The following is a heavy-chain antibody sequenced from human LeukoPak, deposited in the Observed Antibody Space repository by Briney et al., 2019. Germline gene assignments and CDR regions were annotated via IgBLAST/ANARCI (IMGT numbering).Heavy chain of an antibody. Sequence: GASVKVSCKASGGTFSSYAISWVRQAPGQGLEWMGGIIPIFGTANYAQKFQGRVTITADESTSTAYMELSSLRSEDTAVYYCARVGYSSSWYQYYYGMDVWGQGTTVTVSS. V-gene: IGHV1-69*01. J-gene: IGHJ6*02. D-gene: IGHD6-13*01. CDR3: ARVGYSSSWYQYYYGMDV. CDR1: GGTFSSYA. CDR2: IIPIFGTA.